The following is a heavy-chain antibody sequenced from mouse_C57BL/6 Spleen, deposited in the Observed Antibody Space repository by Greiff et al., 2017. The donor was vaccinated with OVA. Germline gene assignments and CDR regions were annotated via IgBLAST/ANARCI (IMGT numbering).Heavy chain of an antibody. Sequence: DVQLVESGGGLVKPGGSLKLSCAASGFTFSSYAMSWVRQTPEQRLEWVATISDGGSYTYYPDNVKGRFTISRDNAKNNLYLQMSHLKSEDTAMYYCAREDSNYVPFAYWGQGTLVTVSA. D-gene: IGHD2-5*01. V-gene: IGHV5-4*01. CDR2: ISDGGSYT. J-gene: IGHJ3*01. CDR1: GFTFSSYA. CDR3: AREDSNYVPFAY.